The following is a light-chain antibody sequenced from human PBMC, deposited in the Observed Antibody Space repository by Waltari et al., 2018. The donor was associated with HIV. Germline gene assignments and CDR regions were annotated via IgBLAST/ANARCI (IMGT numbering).Light chain of an antibody. J-gene: IGLJ3*02. Sequence: QSVLTQPPSASGPPGQRVTISCSGSSSNIGSNPVNWYQQLPGTAPKLLIYSNNQRPSGVPDRFSGSKSGTSASLAISGLQSEDEADYYCTAWDDGLSDPVFGGGTKLTVL. CDR3: TAWDDGLSDPV. CDR1: SSNIGSNP. V-gene: IGLV1-44*01. CDR2: SNN.